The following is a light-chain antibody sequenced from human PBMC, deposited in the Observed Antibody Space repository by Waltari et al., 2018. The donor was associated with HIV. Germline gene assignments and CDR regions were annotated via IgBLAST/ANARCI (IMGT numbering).Light chain of an antibody. J-gene: IGLJ1*01. Sequence: QSALTQPASVSGSPGQSITISCTGTSTDVGAYNFVSWYQQHPGKAPKLMIFDVSNRPSGVSFRFSGSKSGNTASLTISGLQAEDEADYYCSSYTSSSTLIFGNGTEVTVL. CDR3: SSYTSSSTLI. CDR2: DVS. CDR1: STDVGAYNF. V-gene: IGLV2-14*03.